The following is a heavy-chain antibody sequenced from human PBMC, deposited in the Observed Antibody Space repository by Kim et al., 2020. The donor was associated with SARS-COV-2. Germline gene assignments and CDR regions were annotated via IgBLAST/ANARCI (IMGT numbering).Heavy chain of an antibody. Sequence: GGCLRLSCAASGFTFSSYGMHWVRQAPGKGLEWVAVISYDGSNKYYADSVKGRFTISRDNSKNTLYLQMNSLRAEDTAVYYCAKGGLLLWFGEDAFDIWGQGTMVTVSS. CDR3: AKGGLLLWFGEDAFDI. CDR1: GFTFSSYG. V-gene: IGHV3-30*18. CDR2: ISYDGSNK. D-gene: IGHD3-10*01. J-gene: IGHJ3*02.